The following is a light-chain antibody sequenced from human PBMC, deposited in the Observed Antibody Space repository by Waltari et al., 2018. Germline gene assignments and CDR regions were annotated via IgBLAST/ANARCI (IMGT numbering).Light chain of an antibody. Sequence: HSALTQPASVSGSPGQSITISCTGTSSDVGGYNYVSWYQQHPGKAPKLMIFYVSNRPSGVSDRFSGSKSGNTASLTISGLQAEDEADYYCSSYIGSDTLELFGGGTSLTVL. CDR2: YVS. V-gene: IGLV2-14*03. CDR3: SSYIGSDTLEL. CDR1: SSDVGGYNY. J-gene: IGLJ2*01.